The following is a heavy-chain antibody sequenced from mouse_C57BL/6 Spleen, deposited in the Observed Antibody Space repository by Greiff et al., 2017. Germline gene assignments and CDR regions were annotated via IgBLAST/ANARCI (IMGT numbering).Heavy chain of an antibody. V-gene: IGHV1-19*01. CDR1: GYTFTDYY. CDR2: INPYNGGT. J-gene: IGHJ4*01. Sequence: EVKLQESGPVLVKPGASVKMSCKASGYTFTDYYMNWVKQSHGKSLEWIGVINPYNGGTSYNQKFKGKATLTVDKSSSTAYMELNSLTSEDSAVYYCARRSMVTTTPYYYAMDYWGQGTSVTVSS. D-gene: IGHD2-2*01. CDR3: ARRSMVTTTPYYYAMDY.